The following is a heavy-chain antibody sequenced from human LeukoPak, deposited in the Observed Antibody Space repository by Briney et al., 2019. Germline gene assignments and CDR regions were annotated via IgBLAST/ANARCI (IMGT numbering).Heavy chain of an antibody. CDR3: ARGGPMVRGQACIDV. CDR2: INPSGGST. J-gene: IGHJ6*02. CDR1: GYTFTSYY. D-gene: IGHD3-10*01. Sequence: ASVKVSCKASGYTFTSYYMHWVRQAPGQGLEWMGIINPSGGSTSYAQKFQGRVTMTRDTSTSTVYMELSSLRSEDTAVYYCARGGPMVRGQACIDVWGQGTTVTVSS. V-gene: IGHV1-46*01.